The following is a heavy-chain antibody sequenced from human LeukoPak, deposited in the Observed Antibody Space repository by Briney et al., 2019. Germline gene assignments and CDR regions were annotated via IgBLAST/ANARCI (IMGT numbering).Heavy chain of an antibody. V-gene: IGHV4-34*01. D-gene: IGHD4-11*01. Sequence: SETLSLTCAVYGGSFSGYYWSWIRQPPGKGLEWIGEINHSGSTNYNPSLKSRVTISVDTSKNQFSLKLSSVTAADPAAYYCASDETTATISGFYWGPGTLVTVSS. CDR1: GGSFSGYY. CDR2: INHSGST. CDR3: ASDETTATISGFY. J-gene: IGHJ4*02.